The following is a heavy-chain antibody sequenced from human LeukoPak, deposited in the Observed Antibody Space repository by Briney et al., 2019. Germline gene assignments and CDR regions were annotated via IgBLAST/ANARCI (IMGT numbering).Heavy chain of an antibody. V-gene: IGHV3-7*04. CDR3: SREGYGSGSYSAFDI. D-gene: IGHD3-10*01. CDR2: IKQDGSEK. Sequence: PGGSLRLSCAASRFTFSRYWMSWVRHAPGKGLEGVANIKQDGSEKYYVDSVKGRFTISRDNAKNSLYLQMNSLRAEDTAVYYCSREGYGSGSYSAFDIWGQGKMVTVSS. J-gene: IGHJ3*02. CDR1: RFTFSRYW.